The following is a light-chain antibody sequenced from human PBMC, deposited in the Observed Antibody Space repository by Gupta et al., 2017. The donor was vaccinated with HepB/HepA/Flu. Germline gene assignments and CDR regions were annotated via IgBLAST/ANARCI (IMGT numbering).Light chain of an antibody. J-gene: IGKJ4*02. CDR2: WAS. CDR3: QQYLANPRT. V-gene: IGKV4-1*01. Sequence: DIVMTQHPDSLAVSLGETATITCKASQSVLYSPNSKNDLAWYQQKPGKAPKVLIYWASTRECGVPERFSGRGSGTDFTLTITSLQAEDVAVYYCQQYLANPRTFGEGTKVEIK. CDR1: QSVLYSPNSKND.